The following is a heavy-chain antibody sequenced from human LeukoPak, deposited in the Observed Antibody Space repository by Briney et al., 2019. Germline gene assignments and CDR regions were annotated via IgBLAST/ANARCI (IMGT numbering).Heavy chain of an antibody. Sequence: GGSLRLSCAASGFIFRHHGMHWVRQAPGKGLEWVAVIWSDATNIFYAYSVKGRFTISRDNSQNTVFLQMNSLRVKDTAIYYCARDAQRGFDYSNSLKNWGHGTLVTVSS. V-gene: IGHV3-33*01. CDR3: ARDAQRGFDYSNSLKN. CDR1: GFIFRHHG. CDR2: IWSDATNI. J-gene: IGHJ4*01. D-gene: IGHD4-11*01.